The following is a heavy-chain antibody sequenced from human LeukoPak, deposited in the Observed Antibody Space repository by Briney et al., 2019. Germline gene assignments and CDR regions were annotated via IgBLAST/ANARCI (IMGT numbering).Heavy chain of an antibody. CDR2: ISGSGGST. Sequence: GGSLRLSCAASGFTFSSYAMSWVRQAPGKGLEWVSAISGSGGSTYYADSVKGRFTISRDNSKNTLYLQMNSLRAEDTAVYYCAKVTYYYGSGSYYNPFEYWGQGALVTVSS. D-gene: IGHD3-10*01. CDR3: AKVTYYYGSGSYYNPFEY. CDR1: GFTFSSYA. V-gene: IGHV3-23*01. J-gene: IGHJ4*02.